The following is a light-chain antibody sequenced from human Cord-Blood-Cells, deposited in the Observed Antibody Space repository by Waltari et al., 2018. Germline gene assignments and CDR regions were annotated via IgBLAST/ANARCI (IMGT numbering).Light chain of an antibody. CDR1: NLGDKY. CDR3: QAWDSSTASYV. J-gene: IGLJ1*01. Sequence: SYELTQPPSVSVSPGQTASIPCSGANLGDKYACWYQQKPGQSPVLVIYQDSKRPSGIPERFSGSNSGNTATLTISGTQAMDEADYYCQAWDSSTASYVFGTGTKVTVL. CDR2: QDS. V-gene: IGLV3-1*01.